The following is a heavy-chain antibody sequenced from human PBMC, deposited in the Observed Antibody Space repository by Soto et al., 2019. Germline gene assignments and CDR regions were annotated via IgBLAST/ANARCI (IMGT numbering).Heavy chain of an antibody. V-gene: IGHV4-34*01. CDR3: ARFHYDFWSGYSDY. D-gene: IGHD3-3*01. Sequence: SETLSLTCAVYGGSFSGYYWSWIRQPPGKGLEWIGEINHRGSTNYTPSLKSRATISVDTSKNQFSLKLSSVTAADTAVYYCARFHYDFWSGYSDYWGQGTLVTVSS. CDR1: GGSFSGYY. CDR2: INHRGST. J-gene: IGHJ4*02.